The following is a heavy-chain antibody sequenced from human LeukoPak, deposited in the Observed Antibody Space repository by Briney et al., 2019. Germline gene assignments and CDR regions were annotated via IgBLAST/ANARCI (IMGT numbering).Heavy chain of an antibody. Sequence: GGSLRLSCAASGFTFSSYAMHWVRQAPGKGLEWVAVISYDGSNKYYADSVKGRFTISRDNSKNTLYLQMNSLRAEDTAVYYCHVVTFDYWGPGTLVTVSS. V-gene: IGHV3-30-3*01. D-gene: IGHD4-23*01. CDR3: HVVTFDY. CDR1: GFTFSSYA. J-gene: IGHJ4*02. CDR2: ISYDGSNK.